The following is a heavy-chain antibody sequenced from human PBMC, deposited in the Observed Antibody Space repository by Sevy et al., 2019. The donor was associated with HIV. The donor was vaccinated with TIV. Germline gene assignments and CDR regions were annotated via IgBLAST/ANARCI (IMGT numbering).Heavy chain of an antibody. Sequence: GGSLRLSCSASGFTFIAFGMTWVRQAPGKGLEWVSGISGGGAATAYADSVKGRFTISRDNSKNTLYLQMNSLTAADTDVYYCARYGRIPVAGHTWFDPWGLGTLVTVSS. V-gene: IGHV3-23*01. CDR2: ISGGGAAT. CDR1: GFTFIAFG. J-gene: IGHJ5*02. D-gene: IGHD6-19*01. CDR3: ARYGRIPVAGHTWFDP.